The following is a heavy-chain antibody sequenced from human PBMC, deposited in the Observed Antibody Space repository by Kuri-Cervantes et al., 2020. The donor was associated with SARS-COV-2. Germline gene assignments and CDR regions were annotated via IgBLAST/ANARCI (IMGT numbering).Heavy chain of an antibody. J-gene: IGHJ2*01. CDR3: ARDVEGGDRYLDH. V-gene: IGHV3-21*01. CDR2: MGSSSSYI. D-gene: IGHD2-21*02. Sequence: GGSLRLSSAGSGSTFSSDSMNWVRQAPGKGLEWVSCMGSSSSYIYYADSVNGRFTISGYNANNSLYQQMNSLGAEDTAVYYCARDVEGGDRYLDHWGRGTLVTVSS. CDR1: GSTFSSDS.